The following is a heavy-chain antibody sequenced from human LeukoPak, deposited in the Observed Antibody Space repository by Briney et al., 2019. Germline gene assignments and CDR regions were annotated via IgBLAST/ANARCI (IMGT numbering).Heavy chain of an antibody. V-gene: IGHV3-21*01. J-gene: IGHJ3*02. CDR3: AMADRGTFDI. Sequence: PGGSLRLSCAASGFTFSTYTMNWVRQAPGEGLEWVSSIGGLSTYIYYADSVKGRFTISRDNAENSLYLQMDSLRAEDTAMYYCAMADRGTFDIWGQGTMVTVSS. CDR2: IGGLSTYI. CDR1: GFTFSTYT. D-gene: IGHD3-16*01.